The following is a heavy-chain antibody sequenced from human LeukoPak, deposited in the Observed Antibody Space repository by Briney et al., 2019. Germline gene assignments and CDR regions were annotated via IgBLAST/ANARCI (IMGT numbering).Heavy chain of an antibody. CDR2: ISGSGGST. V-gene: IGHV3-23*01. Sequence: GGSLRLSCAASGFTFSSYAMSWVRQAPGKGLEWVSAISGSGGSTYYADSVKGRFTISRDNSKNTLYLQMNSLRAEDTAVYHCAKDNYDILTGYRSRIVWGQGTLVTVSS. CDR1: GFTFSSYA. J-gene: IGHJ4*02. CDR3: AKDNYDILTGYRSRIV. D-gene: IGHD3-9*01.